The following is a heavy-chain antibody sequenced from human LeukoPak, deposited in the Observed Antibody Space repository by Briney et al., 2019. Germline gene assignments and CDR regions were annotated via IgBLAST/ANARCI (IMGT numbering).Heavy chain of an antibody. V-gene: IGHV3-21*01. CDR2: ISSSSSYI. D-gene: IGHD3-3*01. Sequence: PGGSLRLSCAASGFTVSSNYMSWVRQAPGKGLEWVSSISSSSSYIYYADSVKGRFTISRDNAKNSLYLQMNSLRAEDTAVYYCARDDYDFWSGYYFDYWGQGTLVTVSS. J-gene: IGHJ4*02. CDR1: GFTVSSNY. CDR3: ARDDYDFWSGYYFDY.